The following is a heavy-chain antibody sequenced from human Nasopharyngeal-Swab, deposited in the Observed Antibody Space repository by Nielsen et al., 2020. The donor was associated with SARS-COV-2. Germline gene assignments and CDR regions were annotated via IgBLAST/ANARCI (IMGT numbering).Heavy chain of an antibody. CDR2: IKQDGSEK. V-gene: IGHV3-7*01. CDR3: ARDAFPGIAAAGPDY. D-gene: IGHD6-13*01. Sequence: VCQAPGKGLEWVANIKQDGSEKYYVDSVKGRFTISRDNAKNSLYLQMNSLRAEDTAVYYCARDAFPGIAAAGPDYWGQGTLVTVSS. J-gene: IGHJ4*02.